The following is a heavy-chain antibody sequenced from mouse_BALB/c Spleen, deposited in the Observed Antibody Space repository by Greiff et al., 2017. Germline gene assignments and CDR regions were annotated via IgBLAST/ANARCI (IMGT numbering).Heavy chain of an antibody. CDR1: GYTFTSYW. CDR2: INPSTGYT. V-gene: IGHV1-7*01. CDR3: ARKGVYRYDVDYAMDY. D-gene: IGHD2-14*01. J-gene: IGHJ4*01. Sequence: VKLQESGAELAKPGASVKMSCKASGYTFTSYWMHWVKQRPGQGLEWIGYINPSTGYTEYNQKFKDKATLTADKSSSTAYMQLSSLTSEDSAVYYCARKGVYRYDVDYAMDYWGQGTSVTVSS.